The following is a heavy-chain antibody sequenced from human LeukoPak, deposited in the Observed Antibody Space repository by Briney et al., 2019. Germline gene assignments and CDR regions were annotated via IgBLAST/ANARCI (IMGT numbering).Heavy chain of an antibody. D-gene: IGHD2-21*01. CDR3: ARHIAGYATG. J-gene: IGHJ1*01. CDR1: GYTFTGDY. Sequence: AAVKVSCKASGYTFTGDYMHGVRQAPVQGREWMGWSNPNSGGTNYAHKVQGRVTMTRHTSISAAYMELSRLRSDDAAVYYCARHIAGYATGCGQASPVT. CDR2: SNPNSGGT. V-gene: IGHV1-2*02.